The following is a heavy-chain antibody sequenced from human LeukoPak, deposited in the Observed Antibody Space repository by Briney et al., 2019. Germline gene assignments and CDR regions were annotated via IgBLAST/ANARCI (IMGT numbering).Heavy chain of an antibody. J-gene: IGHJ3*02. CDR1: GGTFSSYA. CDR2: IIPIFGTA. Sequence: GSSVKVSCKASGGTFSSYAISWVRQAPGQGLEWMGGIIPIFGTANYAQKFQGRVTITADESTSTAYMELSSLRSEDTAVYYCARAGIVATIDSAFDIWGQGTMVTVSS. D-gene: IGHD5-12*01. V-gene: IGHV1-69*01. CDR3: ARAGIVATIDSAFDI.